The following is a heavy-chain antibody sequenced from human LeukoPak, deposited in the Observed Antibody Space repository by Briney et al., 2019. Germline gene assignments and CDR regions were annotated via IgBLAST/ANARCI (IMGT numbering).Heavy chain of an antibody. J-gene: IGHJ4*02. V-gene: IGHV3-23*01. CDR2: ISDSGGKT. CDR3: AKDRVTLAVAGTDGFPFDN. Sequence: PGGSLRLSCTAAGFTFNNYAMSWVRQAPGKGLEWVSHISDSGGKTYYADSVKGRFTISRDNSKKAVDLQMNSLRPEDTAVYYCAKDRVTLAVAGTDGFPFDNWGQGILVTVSS. D-gene: IGHD6-19*01. CDR1: GFTFNNYA.